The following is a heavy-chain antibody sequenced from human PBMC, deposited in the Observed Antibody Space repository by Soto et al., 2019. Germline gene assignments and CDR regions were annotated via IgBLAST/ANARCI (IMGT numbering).Heavy chain of an antibody. CDR3: AKRSSSSTFDY. V-gene: IGHV3-23*01. Sequence: EVQLLESGGGLVQPGGSLRLSCAASGFTFSSYAMSWVRQAPGKGLEWASVISGSDDSTYYADSVKGRFTISRDNSKNTVYLQMNSLRAEDTAVYYCAKRSSSSTFDYWGQGTLVTVSS. D-gene: IGHD6-6*01. J-gene: IGHJ4*02. CDR1: GFTFSSYA. CDR2: ISGSDDST.